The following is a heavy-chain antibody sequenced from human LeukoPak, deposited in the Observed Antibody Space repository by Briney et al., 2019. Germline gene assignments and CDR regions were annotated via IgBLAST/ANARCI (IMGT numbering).Heavy chain of an antibody. CDR3: AHGRGGVVSVAMDY. D-gene: IGHD2-2*01. J-gene: IGHJ4*02. CDR2: IYYSGST. Sequence: SETLSLTCTVSGGSISSYYWSWIRQPPGKGLEWIGYIYYSGSTNYNPSLKSQVTISVDTSKSQFSLKLSSVTAADTALYYCAHGRGGVVSVAMDYWGQGTLVTVSS. V-gene: IGHV4-59*08. CDR1: GGSISSYY.